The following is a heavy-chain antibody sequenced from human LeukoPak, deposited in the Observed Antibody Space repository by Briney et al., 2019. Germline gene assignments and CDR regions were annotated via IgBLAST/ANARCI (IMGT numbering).Heavy chain of an antibody. CDR3: ARANDSGAHPPPPQLNLYSSSGMDV. CDR2: ISYDGSNK. Sequence: GGALRLSCAASGFTFSSYAMHWVRQAPGKGLEGVAVISYDGSNKYYADSVKGRFTISRDKSKNPLYLQMNRLRAEDTAVYYCARANDSGAHPPPPQLNLYSSSGMDVWGQGTTVTVSS. V-gene: IGHV3-30-3*01. D-gene: IGHD4-17*01. J-gene: IGHJ6*02. CDR1: GFTFSSYA.